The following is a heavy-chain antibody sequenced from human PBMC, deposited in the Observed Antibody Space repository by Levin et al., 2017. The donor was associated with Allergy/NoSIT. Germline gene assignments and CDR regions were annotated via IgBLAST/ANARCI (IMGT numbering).Heavy chain of an antibody. CDR2: ISSSSSYI. CDR3: ARDLYKTSLGFRGFAFDY. CDR1: GFTFSSYS. V-gene: IGHV3-21*01. D-gene: IGHD3-16*01. Sequence: GGSLRLSCAASGFTFSSYSMNWVRQAPGKGLEWVSSISSSSSYIYYADSVKGRFTISRDNAKNSLYLQMNSLRAEDTAVYYCARDLYKTSLGFRGFAFDYWGQGTLVTVSS. J-gene: IGHJ4*02.